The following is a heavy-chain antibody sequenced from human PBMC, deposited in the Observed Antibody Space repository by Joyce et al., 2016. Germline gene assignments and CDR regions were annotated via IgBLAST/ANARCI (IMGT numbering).Heavy chain of an antibody. CDR3: TKALYSGYESADY. V-gene: IGHV1-18*01. J-gene: IGHJ4*02. CDR2: ISAYTGDA. D-gene: IGHD5-12*01. CDR1: GYSFKSYG. Sequence: TSVKVSCKASGYSFKSYGITWVRQAPGQGLEWMGWISAYTGDAKYAPKFQGRATLTTDTSTSTAFMELGSLRSDDTAVYYCTKALYSGYESADYWGQGTLVTVSS.